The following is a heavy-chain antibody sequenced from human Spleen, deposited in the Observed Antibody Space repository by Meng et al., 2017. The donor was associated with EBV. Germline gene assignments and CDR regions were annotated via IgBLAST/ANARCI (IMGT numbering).Heavy chain of an antibody. CDR2: VYGAGSP. V-gene: IGHV4-61*01. Sequence: QMQLRESGPGLVKPLETLSLSCTVSAGSVIRDNYYWSWIRQPPGKGLEYIGYVYGAGSPNYNPSLKSRVTISMDTSKIQVSLKLTSVTAADTAVYYCARDSGVRGEWGQGTLVTVSS. J-gene: IGHJ4*02. CDR1: AGSVIRDNYY. D-gene: IGHD2-15*01. CDR3: ARDSGVRGE.